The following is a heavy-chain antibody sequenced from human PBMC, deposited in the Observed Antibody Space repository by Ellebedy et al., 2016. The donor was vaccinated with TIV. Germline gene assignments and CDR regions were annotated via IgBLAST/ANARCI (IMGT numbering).Heavy chain of an antibody. V-gene: IGHV1-46*01. CDR3: ARAGWDYYDSSGYYYY. D-gene: IGHD3-22*01. Sequence: ASVKVSXXASGYTFTSYYMHWVRQAPGQGLEWMGIINPSGGSTSYAQKFQGRVTMTRDTSTSTVYMELSSLRSEDTAVYYCARAGWDYYDSSGYYYYWGQGTLVAVSS. CDR1: GYTFTSYY. CDR2: INPSGGST. J-gene: IGHJ4*02.